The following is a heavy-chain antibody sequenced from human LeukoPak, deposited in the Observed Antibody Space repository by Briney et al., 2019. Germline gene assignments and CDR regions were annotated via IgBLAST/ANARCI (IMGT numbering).Heavy chain of an antibody. CDR1: GGSISSYY. Sequence: SETLSLTCTVSGGSISSYYWSWIRQPPGKGLEWIGYIYYSGSTNYNPSLKSRVTISVDTSKNQFSLKLSSVTAADTAVYYCASMSSGRKHVDWGQGTLVTVSS. J-gene: IGHJ4*02. CDR3: ASMSSGRKHVD. D-gene: IGHD3-10*01. CDR2: IYYSGST. V-gene: IGHV4-59*01.